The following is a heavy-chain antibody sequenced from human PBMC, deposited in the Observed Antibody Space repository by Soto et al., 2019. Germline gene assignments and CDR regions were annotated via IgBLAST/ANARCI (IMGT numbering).Heavy chain of an antibody. Sequence: QITLKESGPTLVKPTQTLTLTCTLSGFSLSTSGVGVGWIRQPPGKALEWLALIYWDDDKRYSPSLKSRLTVTKDTSKNQVVLTMTNLDPVDTATYYCAHRRPGYYFDYWGQGTLVTVSS. V-gene: IGHV2-5*02. CDR1: GFSLSTSGVG. CDR3: AHRRPGYYFDY. CDR2: IYWDDDK. J-gene: IGHJ4*02.